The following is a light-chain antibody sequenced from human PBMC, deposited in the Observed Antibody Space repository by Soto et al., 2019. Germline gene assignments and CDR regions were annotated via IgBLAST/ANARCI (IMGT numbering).Light chain of an antibody. V-gene: IGLV2-14*01. CDR3: SSYTSSSTLEV. CDR2: DVS. CDR1: SSDVGGYNY. Sequence: QSALTQPASVSGSPGQSITISCTGTSSDVGGYNYVSWYQQHPGKAPKLMIYDVSNRPSGVSNRFSGSKSGNTASLTISGLQADDEADYYCSSYTSSSTLEVFGGGTKLTVL. J-gene: IGLJ2*01.